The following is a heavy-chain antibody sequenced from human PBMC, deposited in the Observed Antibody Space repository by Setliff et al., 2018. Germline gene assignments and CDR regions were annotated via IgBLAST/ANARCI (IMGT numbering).Heavy chain of an antibody. D-gene: IGHD2-2*01. CDR2: VYDSGTT. Sequence: PSETLSLTCTVPGGSISSISYYWGWIRQPPGKGLEWIGTVYDSGTTYHSPSLKSRVTIFVDTSKNQFSLNLNSVTAADTGVYYCASCRYQVPYDYWGQGILVTVSS. V-gene: IGHV4-39*01. J-gene: IGHJ4*02. CDR1: GGSISSISYY. CDR3: ASCRYQVPYDY.